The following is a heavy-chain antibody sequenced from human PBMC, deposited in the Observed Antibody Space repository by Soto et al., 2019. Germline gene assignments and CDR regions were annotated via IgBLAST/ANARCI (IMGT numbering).Heavy chain of an antibody. Sequence: GGSLRLSCAASGFTFSSYAMSWVRQAPGKGLEWVSAISGSGGSTYYADSVKGRFTISRDNSKNTLYLQMNSLRAEDTAVYYCAKRQLVATIYLSYYYGMDVWGQGTTVTVSS. CDR2: ISGSGGST. CDR1: GFTFSSYA. J-gene: IGHJ6*02. D-gene: IGHD5-12*01. V-gene: IGHV3-23*01. CDR3: AKRQLVATIYLSYYYGMDV.